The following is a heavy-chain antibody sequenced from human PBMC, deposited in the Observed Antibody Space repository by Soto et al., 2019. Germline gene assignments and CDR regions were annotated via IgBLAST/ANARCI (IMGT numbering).Heavy chain of an antibody. CDR3: ARVPFEYYFDY. Sequence: EVQLVESGGGLVQPGGSLRLSCAASGFIFNSYWMHWVRQSPGKGLVWISRINTDGSRTAYADSVKGRFTVSRDNAKNTLYLQLNSLTAEDTAVYYCARVPFEYYFDYWGQGTLVPVSS. CDR2: INTDGSRT. J-gene: IGHJ4*02. V-gene: IGHV3-74*01. CDR1: GFIFNSYW.